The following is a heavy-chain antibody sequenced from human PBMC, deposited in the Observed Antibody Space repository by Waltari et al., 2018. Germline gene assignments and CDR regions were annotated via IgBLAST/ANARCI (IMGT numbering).Heavy chain of an antibody. J-gene: IGHJ6*03. CDR2: IIPIFGTA. D-gene: IGHD6-13*01. Sequence: QVQLVQSGAEVKKPGSSVKVSCKASGGTFSSYAISWVRQAPGQGGEWMGGIIPIFGTANYAQKFQGRVTITTDESTSTAYMELSSLRSEDTAVYYCARVRFPGLSSLWAMDVWGKGTTVTVSS. CDR3: ARVRFPGLSSLWAMDV. V-gene: IGHV1-69*05. CDR1: GGTFSSYA.